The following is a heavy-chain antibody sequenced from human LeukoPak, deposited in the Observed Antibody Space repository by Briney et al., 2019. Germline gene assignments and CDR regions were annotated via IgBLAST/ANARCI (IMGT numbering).Heavy chain of an antibody. D-gene: IGHD4-11*01. V-gene: IGHV3-7*01. J-gene: IGHJ4*02. Sequence: GGSLRLSCTASGFTFSSYWMSWFPQAPGKALEWVANLKQDGSDKYYVHSVKGRFTIPRDNAKNSLYLQMTALTAEDTAVYYYERDGDYSALFDYWGQGTLVTVSS. CDR3: ERDGDYSALFDY. CDR1: GFTFSSYW. CDR2: LKQDGSDK.